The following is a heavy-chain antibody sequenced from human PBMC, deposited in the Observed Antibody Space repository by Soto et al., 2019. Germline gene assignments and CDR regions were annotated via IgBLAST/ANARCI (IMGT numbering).Heavy chain of an antibody. Sequence: GGSLRLSCAASGFTFSSYWMSWVRQAPGKGLEWVANIKQDGSEKYYVDSVKGRFTISRDNAKNSLYLQMNSLRAEDTAVYYCARGVVVVVAATHHSWFDPWGQGTLVTVSS. D-gene: IGHD2-15*01. CDR1: GFTFSSYW. CDR3: ARGVVVVVAATHHSWFDP. CDR2: IKQDGSEK. J-gene: IGHJ5*02. V-gene: IGHV3-7*03.